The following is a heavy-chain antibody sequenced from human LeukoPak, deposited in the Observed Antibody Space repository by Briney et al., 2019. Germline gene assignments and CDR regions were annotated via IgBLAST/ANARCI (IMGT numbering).Heavy chain of an antibody. V-gene: IGHV3-23*01. CDR2: ISGSGTTT. CDR1: GFTFSSYG. Sequence: PGGSLRLSCAASGFTFSSYGMSWVRQAPGKGLEWVSAISGSGTTTYSADSVKGRFTISRDNSKNTLYLQINTLRAEDTAIYYCAKDSATYGRFDYWGQGTLVSVSS. D-gene: IGHD3-10*01. J-gene: IGHJ4*02. CDR3: AKDSATYGRFDY.